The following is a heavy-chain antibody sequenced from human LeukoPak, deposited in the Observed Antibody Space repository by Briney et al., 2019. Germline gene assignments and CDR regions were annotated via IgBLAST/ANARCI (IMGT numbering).Heavy chain of an antibody. CDR2: ISASGGST. D-gene: IGHD2-2*01. J-gene: IGHJ4*02. CDR1: GFTFSSYA. CDR3: AKGARSSTSCFFDY. Sequence: PGGSLRLSCAASGFTFSSYAMSWVRQAPGKGLEWVSVISASGGSTYYADSVKGRFTISRDNSKNTLYLQMNSLRAEDTAVYYCAKGARSSTSCFFDYWGQGTLVTVSS. V-gene: IGHV3-23*01.